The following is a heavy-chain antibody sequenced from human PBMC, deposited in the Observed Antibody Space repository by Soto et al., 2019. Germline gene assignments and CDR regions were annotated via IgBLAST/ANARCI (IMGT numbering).Heavy chain of an antibody. CDR1: GFTFSNAW. CDR3: TKASGNVLYYYYMDV. CDR2: IKSKTDGGTT. D-gene: IGHD3-3*01. V-gene: IGHV3-15*01. J-gene: IGHJ6*03. Sequence: GGSLRLSCAASGFTFSNAWMSWVRQAPGKGLEWVGRIKSKTDGGTTDYAAPVKGRFTISRDDSKNTLYLQMNSLKTEDTAVYYCTKASGNVLYYYYMDVWGKGTTVTVSS.